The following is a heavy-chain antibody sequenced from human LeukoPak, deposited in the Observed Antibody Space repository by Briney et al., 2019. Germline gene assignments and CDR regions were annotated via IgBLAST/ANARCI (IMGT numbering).Heavy chain of an antibody. V-gene: IGHV4-59*01. J-gene: IGHJ4*02. CDR2: IYYSGST. D-gene: IGHD4-17*01. Sequence: SETLSLTCTVSGGSISSYYWSWIRQPPGKGLVWIGYIYYSGSTNYNPSLKSRVTISVDTSKNQFSLKLSSVTAADTAVYYCARGRYGDYDDYWGQGTLVTVSS. CDR1: GGSISSYY. CDR3: ARGRYGDYDDY.